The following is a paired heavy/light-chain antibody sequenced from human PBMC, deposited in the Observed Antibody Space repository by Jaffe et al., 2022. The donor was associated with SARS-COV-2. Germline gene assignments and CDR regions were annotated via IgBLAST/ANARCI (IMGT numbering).Heavy chain of an antibody. D-gene: IGHD1-26*01. CDR2: IVVGSGNT. J-gene: IGHJ4*02. CDR3: AAVSQFTSGSYWGGGRYFFDY. CDR1: GFTFTTSA. Sequence: QMQLVQSGPEVKKPGTSVKVSCKASGFTFTTSAVQWVRQARGQRLEWIGWIVVGSGNTNYAQKFQDRVTITRDMTTSTAYMELSSLRSEDTAVYYCAAVSQFTSGSYWGGGRYFFDYWGQGTLVTVSS. V-gene: IGHV1-58*01.
Light chain of an antibody. CDR3: QQFGSSLGT. CDR2: GAS. CDR1: QSVSLSY. J-gene: IGKJ2*01. V-gene: IGKV3-20*01. Sequence: EIVLTQSPGTLSLSPGERATLSCRASQSVSLSYLAWYQQKPGQAPRLLIYGASSRATGIPDRFSGSGSGTDFTLTISRLEPADFAVYYCQQFGSSLGTFGQGTKLEIK.